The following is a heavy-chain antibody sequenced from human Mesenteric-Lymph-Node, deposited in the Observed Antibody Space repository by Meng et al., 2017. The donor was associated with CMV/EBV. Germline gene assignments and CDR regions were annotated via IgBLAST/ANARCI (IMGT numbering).Heavy chain of an antibody. J-gene: IGHJ4*02. V-gene: IGHV3-53*01. Sequence: GESLKISCAASGFTLSHYEMSWIRQAPGKGLGWVSVIYSGGSTYYADSVKGRFTISRDNSKNTLYLQMNSLRAEDTAVYYCARLRPPTYWGQGTLVTVSS. CDR2: IYSGGST. D-gene: IGHD4-17*01. CDR3: ARLRPPTY. CDR1: GFTLSHYE.